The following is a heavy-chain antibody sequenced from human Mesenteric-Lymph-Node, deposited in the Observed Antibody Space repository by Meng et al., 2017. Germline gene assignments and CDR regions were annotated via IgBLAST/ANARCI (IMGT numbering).Heavy chain of an antibody. Sequence: QVQLVQSGAEVRKPGASVKVSCQASGYPFTRHGITWVRQAPGQGLEWMGWISVYNGNTKCAEKFQGRVTMTTDTSTSTVYMEVRSLTSDDTAIYYCARDLKPEGIATEYLDYWGQGTLVTVSS. CDR1: GYPFTRHG. CDR2: ISVYNGNT. CDR3: ARDLKPEGIATEYLDY. D-gene: IGHD6-13*01. V-gene: IGHV1-18*01. J-gene: IGHJ4*02.